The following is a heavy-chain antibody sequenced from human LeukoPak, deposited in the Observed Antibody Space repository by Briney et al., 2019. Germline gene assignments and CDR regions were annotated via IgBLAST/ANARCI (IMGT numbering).Heavy chain of an antibody. D-gene: IGHD3-22*01. V-gene: IGHV4-59*01. CDR2: IFYSGST. CDR1: GGSISSYY. CDR3: ARALYYYDSSGPLPLK. J-gene: IGHJ4*02. Sequence: PSETLSLPCTVSGGSISSYYWSWIRQPPGKGQEWIGYIFYSGSTNYNPSLKGRVTISVDTSKNQFSLNLSSVTAADTAVYYCARALYYYDSSGPLPLKWGQGTLVTVSS.